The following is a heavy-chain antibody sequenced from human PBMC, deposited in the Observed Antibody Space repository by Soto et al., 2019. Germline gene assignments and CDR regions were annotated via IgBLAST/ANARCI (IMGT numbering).Heavy chain of an antibody. Sequence: QVQLVQSGAEVTNPGASVKVSCKASGYTFTGYYIHWVRQAPGQGLEGMGWINPNSGATNQAQKFQGRVTMARDTSISTAYMQLSRLTSDDTAVYYCARDAVSTIGDFDYWGQGTLVTVSS. V-gene: IGHV1-2*02. D-gene: IGHD3-16*01. CDR2: INPNSGAT. CDR3: ARDAVSTIGDFDY. CDR1: GYTFTGYY. J-gene: IGHJ4*02.